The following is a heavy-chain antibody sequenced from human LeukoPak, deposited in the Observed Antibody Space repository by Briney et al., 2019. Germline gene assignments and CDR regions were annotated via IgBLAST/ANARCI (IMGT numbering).Heavy chain of an antibody. V-gene: IGHV4-39*01. J-gene: IGHJ5*02. CDR2: IYYSGST. CDR1: GGAINTSPYY. Sequence: SETLSLTCTVSGGAINTSPYYWGWIRQPPGKGLEWIGSIYYSGSTYYNPSLKSRVTIFVDTSKNQFSLKLSSVTAADTAIYHCARHGLWELWFGERGSGWFDPWGQGTLVTVSS. D-gene: IGHD3-10*01. CDR3: ARHGLWELWFGERGSGWFDP.